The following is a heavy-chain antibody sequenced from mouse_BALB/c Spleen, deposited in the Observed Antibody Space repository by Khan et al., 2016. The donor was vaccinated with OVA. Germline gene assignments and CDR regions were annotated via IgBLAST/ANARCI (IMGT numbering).Heavy chain of an antibody. V-gene: IGHV1S132*01. CDR3: ARGYFGNYEFAY. J-gene: IGHJ3*01. CDR2: IFPGTGTT. Sequence: QVQLQQSGAELVKPGASVKLSCKTSGYTFTNYWIQWVKQRPRQGLGWIGEIFPGTGTTYYNENFKAKATLTIDTASRTAYMQLNSLTSEDSAVYFFARGYFGNYEFAYWGQGTLVTVSA. CDR1: GYTFTNYW. D-gene: IGHD2-1*01.